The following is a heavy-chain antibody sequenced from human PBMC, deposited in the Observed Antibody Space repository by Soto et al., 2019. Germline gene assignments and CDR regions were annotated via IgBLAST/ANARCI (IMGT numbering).Heavy chain of an antibody. CDR2: IIPIFGTA. Sequence: SVKVSCKASGGTFSSYAISWVRQAPGQGLEWMGGIIPIFGTANYAQKFQGRVTITADESTSTAYMELSSLRSEDTAVYYCATISGRYFDWLLPVAYYYGMDVWGQGTTVTVSS. J-gene: IGHJ6*02. V-gene: IGHV1-69*13. D-gene: IGHD3-9*01. CDR1: GGTFSSYA. CDR3: ATISGRYFDWLLPVAYYYGMDV.